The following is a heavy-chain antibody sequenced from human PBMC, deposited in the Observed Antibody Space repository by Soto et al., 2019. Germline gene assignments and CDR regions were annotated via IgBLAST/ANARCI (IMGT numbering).Heavy chain of an antibody. CDR2: TCRYGREL. CDR3: VRGTTAWRGMDY. CDR1: GFTFSTYC. D-gene: IGHD1-1*01. V-gene: IGHV3-74*01. Sequence: LRLSCAASGFTFSTYCMHWVRHTPGTGLVWVSRTCRYGRELYYADSVKGRVTISRDDAKNTLYLQMDSLRVEDTGIYYCVRGTTAWRGMDYWGQGALVTVSS. J-gene: IGHJ4*02.